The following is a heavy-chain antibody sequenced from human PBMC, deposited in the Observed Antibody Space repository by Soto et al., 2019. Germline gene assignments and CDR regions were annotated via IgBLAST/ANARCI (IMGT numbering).Heavy chain of an antibody. CDR2: IYSGGNT. Sequence: GGSLRLSCAVSGFTVSSNYMNWVRQAPGKGLERVSFIYSGGNTYYADSMKGRFTISRDNSKNMLYLQMNSLRFEVTVVYYCAREVRVRGFAFDIWGQGTMVTVSS. V-gene: IGHV3-66*01. CDR1: GFTVSSNY. D-gene: IGHD3-3*01. J-gene: IGHJ3*02. CDR3: AREVRVRGFAFDI.